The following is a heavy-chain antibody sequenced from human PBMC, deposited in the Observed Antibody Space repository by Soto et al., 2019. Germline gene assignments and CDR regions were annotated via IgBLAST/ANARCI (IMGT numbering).Heavy chain of an antibody. CDR1: GFTFSSYD. CDR3: ARDRQQLLAGYYYYYGMDV. CDR2: IGIAGDP. Sequence: GGSLRLSCAASGFTFSSYDMHWVRQATGKGLEWVSAIGIAGDPYYPGSVKGRFTISRENAKNSLYLQMNSLRAGDTAVYYCARDRQQLLAGYYYYYGMDVWGQGTTVTVSS. J-gene: IGHJ6*02. D-gene: IGHD2-2*01. V-gene: IGHV3-13*05.